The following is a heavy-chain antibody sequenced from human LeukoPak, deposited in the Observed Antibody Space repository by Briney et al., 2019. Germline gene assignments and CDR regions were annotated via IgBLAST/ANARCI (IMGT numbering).Heavy chain of an antibody. CDR2: IYTSGST. D-gene: IGHD6-19*01. CDR1: GGSISSGSYY. CDR3: ARHVRKRGIAVAGTPGWFDP. J-gene: IGHJ5*02. Sequence: PSETLSLTCTVSGGSISSGSYYWSWIRQPAGKGLEWIGRIYTSGSTNYNPSLKSRVTISVDTSKNQFSLKLSSVTAADTAVYYCARHVRKRGIAVAGTPGWFDPWGQGTLDTVSS. V-gene: IGHV4-61*02.